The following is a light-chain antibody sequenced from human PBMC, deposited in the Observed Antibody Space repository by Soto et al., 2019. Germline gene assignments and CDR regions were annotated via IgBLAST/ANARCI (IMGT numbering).Light chain of an antibody. J-gene: IGLJ1*01. CDR1: KLGNKY. CDR3: QAWDSSTGGV. V-gene: IGLV3-1*01. CDR2: QDD. Sequence: SYELTQPPSVSVSPGQTATITCSGDKLGNKYACWYQQKPGQSPVLVIYQDDRRPSGIPERFSGSNSGNTATLTISGTQPMDGADYYCQAWDSSTGGVFGTGTKVTVL.